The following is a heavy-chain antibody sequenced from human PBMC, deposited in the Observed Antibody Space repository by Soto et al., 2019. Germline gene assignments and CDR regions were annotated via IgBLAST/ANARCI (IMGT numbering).Heavy chain of an antibody. CDR1: GGSFSCYQ. J-gene: IGHJ6*03. CDR3: ARGLILWFGELSRRGGYYYYMDV. Sequence: QVQLQQWGAGLLKPSETLSLTCAVYGGSFSCYQWSWIRQTPGKGLEWIGEINDSGNINYNPSLKSRVSIFVDTAKKQISLKLSSVTAADTAVYYCARGLILWFGELSRRGGYYYYMDVWGKGTTVTVSS. CDR2: INDSGNI. V-gene: IGHV4-34*01. D-gene: IGHD3-10*01.